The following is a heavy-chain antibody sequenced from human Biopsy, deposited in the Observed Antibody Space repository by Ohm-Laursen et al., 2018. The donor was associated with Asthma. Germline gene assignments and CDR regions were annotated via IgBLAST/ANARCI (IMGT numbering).Heavy chain of an antibody. CDR2: VFWSGTT. D-gene: IGHD4-17*01. CDR3: ARVASYGDLYFGIDV. J-gene: IGHJ6*02. CDR1: GAYIGSRDHH. Sequence: SDTLSLTCTVGGAYIGSRDHHWSWIRQSPGTGLEWIGFVFWSGTTHYNRSLERRLSISIDTTRNEFSMTLRSVTGADTAVYFCARVASYGDLYFGIDVWGPGTTVSVS. V-gene: IGHV4-30-4*02.